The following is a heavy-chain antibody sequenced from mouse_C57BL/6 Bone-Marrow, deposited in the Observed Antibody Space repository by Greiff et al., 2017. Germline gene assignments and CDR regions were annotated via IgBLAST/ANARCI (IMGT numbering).Heavy chain of an antibody. V-gene: IGHV8-8*01. CDR1: GFSLSTFGMG. J-gene: IGHJ3*01. CDR2: LWWDDDK. D-gene: IGHD2-4*01. Sequence: QVTLKECGPGILQPSQTLSLSCSSSGFSLSTFGMGVGWIRQPSGLGLEWLAHLWWDDDKYYNPALKSRLTISKDTSKTQLFLKIVNLDTADTSTYYCARIAYDYDAAYWGQGTLVTVSA. CDR3: ARIAYDYDAAY.